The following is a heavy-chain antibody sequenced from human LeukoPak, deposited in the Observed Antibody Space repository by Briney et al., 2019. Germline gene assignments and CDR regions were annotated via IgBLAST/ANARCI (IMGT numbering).Heavy chain of an antibody. CDR1: GGSISSGSYY. D-gene: IGHD6-19*01. CDR2: IYTSGST. V-gene: IGHV4-61*02. CDR3: AREKDRTIIAVAFFDY. Sequence: SQTLSLTCTVSGGSISSGSYYWSWIRQPAGKGLEWIGRIYTSGSTNYNPSLKSRVTISVDTSKNQFSLKLSSVTAADTAVYYCAREKDRTIIAVAFFDYWGQGTLVTVSS. J-gene: IGHJ4*02.